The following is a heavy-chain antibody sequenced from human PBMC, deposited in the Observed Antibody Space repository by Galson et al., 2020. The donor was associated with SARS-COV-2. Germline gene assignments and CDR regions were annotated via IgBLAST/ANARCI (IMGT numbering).Heavy chain of an antibody. J-gene: IGHJ4*02. Sequence: GGSLRLSCAASGFSFNLYGMLWVRHAPGKGLEWVSHISYDGGKKNYADSVKGRFTISRDNSKNSLYLQMNTLRPEDTAVYYCAKDWNDEIDQWGQGTLVTVSS. CDR2: ISYDGGKK. D-gene: IGHD1-1*01. CDR1: GFSFNLYG. CDR3: AKDWNDEIDQ. V-gene: IGHV3-30*18.